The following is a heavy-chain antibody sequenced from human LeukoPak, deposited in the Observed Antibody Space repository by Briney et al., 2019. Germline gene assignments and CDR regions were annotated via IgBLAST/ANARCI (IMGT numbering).Heavy chain of an antibody. J-gene: IGHJ6*02. CDR2: INSDGSST. D-gene: IGHD6-13*01. Sequence: GGSLRLSCVASGFTFSSYWMHWVRQAPGKGLVWVSRINSDGSSTSYADSVKGRFTISRDNAKNTLYLQMNSLRAEDTAVYYCARATPYSSSWYYYYYGMDVWGQGTTVTVSS. CDR3: ARATPYSSSWYYYYYGMDV. CDR1: GFTFSSYW. V-gene: IGHV3-74*01.